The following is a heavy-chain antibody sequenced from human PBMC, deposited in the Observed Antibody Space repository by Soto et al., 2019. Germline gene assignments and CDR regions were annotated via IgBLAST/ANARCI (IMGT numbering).Heavy chain of an antibody. CDR3: SRPYCGSNSCHNWFDP. J-gene: IGHJ5*02. V-gene: IGHV1-2*02. CDR2: INPNSGGT. CDR1: GYIFTDYY. D-gene: IGHD2-2*01. Sequence: ASVKVSCKASGYIFTDYYMNWVRQAPGQGLEWMGWINPNSGGTNYAQKFQGRVTMTTDTSITTAYMELSGLRTDDTAVYFCSRPYCGSNSCHNWFDPWGQGTLVTVSS.